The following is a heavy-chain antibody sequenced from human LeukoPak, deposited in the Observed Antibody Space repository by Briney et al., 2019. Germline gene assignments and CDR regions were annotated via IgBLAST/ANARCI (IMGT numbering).Heavy chain of an antibody. V-gene: IGHV1-24*01. CDR1: GYTLTELS. Sequence: ASVKVSCKVSGYTLTELSMHWVRQAPGKGLEWMGGFDPEDGETIYAQKFQGRVTMTEDTSTDTAYMELSSLRSEDTAVYYCATDLWDYVWGSYRSRRDWGQGTLVTVSS. CDR2: FDPEDGET. CDR3: ATDLWDYVWGSYRSRRD. D-gene: IGHD3-16*02. J-gene: IGHJ4*02.